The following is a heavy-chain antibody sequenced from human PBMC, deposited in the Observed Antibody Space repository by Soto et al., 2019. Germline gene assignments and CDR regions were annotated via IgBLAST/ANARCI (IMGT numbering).Heavy chain of an antibody. Sequence: HPGGSLRLSCAASGFTFSSYAMSWVRQAPGKGLEWVSAISGSGGSTYYADSVKGRFTISRDNSKNTLYLQMNSLRAEDTAVYYCAKDQDCSGGSCHAEYFQHWGQGTLVTVSS. CDR1: GFTFSSYA. V-gene: IGHV3-23*01. J-gene: IGHJ1*01. CDR2: ISGSGGST. D-gene: IGHD2-15*01. CDR3: AKDQDCSGGSCHAEYFQH.